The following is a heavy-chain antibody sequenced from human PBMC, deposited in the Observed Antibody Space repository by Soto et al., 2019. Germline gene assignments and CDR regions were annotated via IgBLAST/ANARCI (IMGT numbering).Heavy chain of an antibody. V-gene: IGHV4-39*01. J-gene: IGHJ4*02. D-gene: IGHD3-10*01. CDR1: GGSISSSSYY. CDR2: IYYSGST. Sequence: QLKLQESGPGLVKPSETLSLTCTVSGGSISSSSYYWGWIRQPPGKGLEWIGSIYYSGSTYYNPTLQRRVTISVDKYKNQFSLKLSSVTAADTAVYYCARLHIVLLWFGEASALFDYWGQGTLVTVS. CDR3: ARLHIVLLWFGEASALFDY.